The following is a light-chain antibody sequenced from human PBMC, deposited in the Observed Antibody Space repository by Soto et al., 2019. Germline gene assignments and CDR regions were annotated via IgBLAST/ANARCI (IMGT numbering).Light chain of an antibody. CDR1: QSVRSY. CDR2: DAS. J-gene: IGKJ4*01. CDR3: HQRSKWPLT. Sequence: EIVLTQSPATLSLSPGERATLSCRASQSVRSYLAWYQQKPGQAPRLLIYDASNRATDIPARFSGSGSGTDFTLTISSLDPEDSAVYYCHQRSKWPLTFGGVTKVEIK. V-gene: IGKV3-11*01.